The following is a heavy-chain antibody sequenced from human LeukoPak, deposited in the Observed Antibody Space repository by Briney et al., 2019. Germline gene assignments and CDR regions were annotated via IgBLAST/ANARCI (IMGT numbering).Heavy chain of an antibody. CDR2: IWYDGSNK. CDR3: AREETGNPGGY. D-gene: IGHD1-14*01. Sequence: PGRSLRLSCAASGFTFSSYGMRWVRQAPGKGLEWVAVIWYDGSNKNYADSVKGRFTISRDNSKNTLYLQMNSLRAEDTAVYYCAREETGNPGGYWGQGTLVTVSS. J-gene: IGHJ4*02. CDR1: GFTFSSYG. V-gene: IGHV3-33*01.